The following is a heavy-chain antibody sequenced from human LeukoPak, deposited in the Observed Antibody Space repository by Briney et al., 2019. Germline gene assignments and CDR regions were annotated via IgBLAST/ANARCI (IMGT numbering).Heavy chain of an antibody. J-gene: IGHJ4*02. CDR3: ARHASSASLDY. Sequence: GESLKISCKGSGYSFTSYWITWVRQMPGKGLEWMGRIDPSDSYSDYSPSFQGHVTISAAKSISTVYLHWSSLRASDTAMYYCARHASSASLDYWGQGTLVTVSS. D-gene: IGHD6-6*01. V-gene: IGHV5-10-1*01. CDR1: GYSFTSYW. CDR2: IDPSDSYS.